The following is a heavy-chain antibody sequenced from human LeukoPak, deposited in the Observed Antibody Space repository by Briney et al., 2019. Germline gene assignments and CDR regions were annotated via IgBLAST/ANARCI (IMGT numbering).Heavy chain of an antibody. Sequence: GGSLRLSCAASGFTFSSYSMNWVRQAPGKGLEWVSYISSSSSTIYYADSVKGRFTISRDNSKNMLFLQMGSLRADDMAVYYCVRRGSSGWYDYWGQGTLLTVSS. CDR3: VRRGSSGWYDY. V-gene: IGHV3-48*01. CDR2: ISSSSSTI. J-gene: IGHJ4*02. CDR1: GFTFSSYS. D-gene: IGHD6-19*01.